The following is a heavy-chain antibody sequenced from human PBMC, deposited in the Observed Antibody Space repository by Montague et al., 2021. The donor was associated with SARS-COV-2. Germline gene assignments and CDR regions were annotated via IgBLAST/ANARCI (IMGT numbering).Heavy chain of an antibody. CDR3: VKDMSEFDDLNAFDV. J-gene: IGHJ3*01. Sequence: FLRLSCAASGFTFDDYAMHWVRQAPGKGLEWVSLINGDGLTTLVTDSVEGRFIISRDNSKNSLYLQMKSLRTEDTALYFCVKDMSEFDDLNAFDVWGQGTQVTVSS. D-gene: IGHD3-10*01. V-gene: IGHV3-43*02. CDR2: INGDGLTT. CDR1: GFTFDDYA.